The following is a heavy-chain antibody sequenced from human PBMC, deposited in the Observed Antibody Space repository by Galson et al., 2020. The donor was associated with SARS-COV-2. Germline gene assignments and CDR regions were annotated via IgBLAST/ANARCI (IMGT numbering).Heavy chain of an antibody. Sequence: AETLSLTCIVSGGSISSSSHYWGWIRQPPGKGLEWIGSIYYSGSTYYNPSLKSRVTISVDTSKNQFSLKLSSVTAADTAVYYCARSRGYCANAVCQRGGRFDHWGQGTLVTVSS. J-gene: IGHJ5*02. CDR1: GGSISSSSHY. V-gene: IGHV4-39*01. D-gene: IGHD2-8*01. CDR2: IYYSGST. CDR3: ARSRGYCANAVCQRGGRFDH.